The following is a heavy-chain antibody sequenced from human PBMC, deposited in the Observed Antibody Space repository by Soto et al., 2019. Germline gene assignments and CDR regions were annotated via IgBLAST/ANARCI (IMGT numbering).Heavy chain of an antibody. CDR3: ARGRYSVSCGDFYDF. V-gene: IGHV3-23*01. CDR1: GFTFSNYA. Sequence: EVQLLESGGGLVQPGGSLRLSCAASGFTFSNYAMSWVRQAPGKGLEWVSGIGGRATSAYYAESVKGRFAISRDNSYNTLFLQLISLRAEDTAVYYCARGRYSVSCGDFYDFWGQGTLVSVSS. CDR2: IGGRATSA. J-gene: IGHJ4*02. D-gene: IGHD3-22*01.